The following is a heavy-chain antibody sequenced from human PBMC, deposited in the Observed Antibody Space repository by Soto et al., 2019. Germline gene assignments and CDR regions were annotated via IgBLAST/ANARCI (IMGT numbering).Heavy chain of an antibody. CDR1: GGSISSSSYY. J-gene: IGHJ6*02. CDR2: IYYSGNT. V-gene: IGHV4-39*01. Sequence: SETLSLTCTVSGGSISSSSYYWGWIRQPPGKGLEWIGSIYYSGNTYYNPSLKSRVTISVDTSKNQFSLKLSSVTAADTAVYYCAGQLPYYYYGMDVWGQGTTVTVSS. CDR3: AGQLPYYYYGMDV. D-gene: IGHD1-26*01.